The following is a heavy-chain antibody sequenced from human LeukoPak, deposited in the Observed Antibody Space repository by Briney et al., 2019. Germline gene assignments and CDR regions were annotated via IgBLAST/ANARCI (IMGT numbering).Heavy chain of an antibody. J-gene: IGHJ4*02. CDR3: ASSGTEYSSSWYWNY. CDR2: YDGSNK. V-gene: IGHV3-30*03. D-gene: IGHD6-13*01. Sequence: YDGSNKYYADSVKGRFTISRDNSKNTLYLQMNSLRAEDTAVYYCASSGTEYSSSWYWNYWGQGTLVTVSS.